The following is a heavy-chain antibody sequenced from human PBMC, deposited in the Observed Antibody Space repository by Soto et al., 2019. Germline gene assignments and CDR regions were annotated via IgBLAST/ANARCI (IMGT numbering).Heavy chain of an antibody. D-gene: IGHD5-18*01. CDR1: GYTFTSYG. Sequence: QVQLVQSGAEVKKPGASVKVSCKASGYTFTSYGISWVRQAPGQGIEWMGWISAYNGNTNYAQKLQGRVTMTTDTSTGTAYMELRSLKSDEQAASYCANSIADTAMVRLYYYGMDVWGQGTTVTVSS. J-gene: IGHJ6*02. CDR2: ISAYNGNT. V-gene: IGHV1-18*01. CDR3: ANSIADTAMVRLYYYGMDV.